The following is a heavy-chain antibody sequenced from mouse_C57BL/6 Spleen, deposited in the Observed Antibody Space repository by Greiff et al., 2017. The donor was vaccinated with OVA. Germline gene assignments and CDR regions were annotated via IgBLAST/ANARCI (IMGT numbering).Heavy chain of an antibody. CDR2: IDPSDSYT. Sequence: QVQLKQPGAELVMPGASVKLSCKASGYTFTSYWMHWVKQRPGQGLEWIGEIDPSDSYTNYNQKFRGKSTLTVDKSSITAYMQLSSLTSEDSAVYYCARSGTTVVATGFDYWGQGTTLTVSS. V-gene: IGHV1-69*01. CDR1: GYTFTSYW. D-gene: IGHD1-1*01. J-gene: IGHJ2*01. CDR3: ARSGTTVVATGFDY.